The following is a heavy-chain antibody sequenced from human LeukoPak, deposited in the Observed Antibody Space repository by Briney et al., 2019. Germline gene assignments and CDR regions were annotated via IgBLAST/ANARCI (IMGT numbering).Heavy chain of an antibody. CDR1: GFTFSSYA. J-gene: IGHJ5*02. CDR2: ISSNGGST. CDR3: ARTSMEWLLTACWFDP. Sequence: PGGSLRLSCSASGFTFSSYAMHWVRQAPGKGLEYVSAISSNGGSTYYADSVKGRFTISRDNSKNTLYLQMNSLRAEDTAVYYCARTSMEWLLTACWFDPWGQGTLVTVSS. D-gene: IGHD3-3*01. V-gene: IGHV3-64*04.